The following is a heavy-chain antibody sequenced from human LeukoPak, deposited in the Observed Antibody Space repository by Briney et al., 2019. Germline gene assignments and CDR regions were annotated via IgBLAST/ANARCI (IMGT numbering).Heavy chain of an antibody. CDR3: ATFLGDY. CDR1: GGSISSYY. D-gene: IGHD3-16*01. Sequence: PSETLSLTCTVSGGSISSYYWSWIRQPPGKGLEWIGYIYYSGSTNYNPSLKSRVTISVDTSKNQFSLKLSSVTAADTAVYYCATFLGDYWGQGTLVTVSS. CDR2: IYYSGST. V-gene: IGHV4-59*01. J-gene: IGHJ4*02.